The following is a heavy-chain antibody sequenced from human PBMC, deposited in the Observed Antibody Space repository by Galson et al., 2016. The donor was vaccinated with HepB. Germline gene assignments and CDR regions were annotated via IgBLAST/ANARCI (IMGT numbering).Heavy chain of an antibody. CDR3: ARGDIVGAIFDY. D-gene: IGHD1-26*01. CDR2: ISSSSSYI. J-gene: IGHJ4*02. V-gene: IGHV3-21*01. CDR1: GFTFSSYS. Sequence: SLRLSCAASGFTFSSYSMNWVRQAPGKGLEWVSSISSSSSYIYYADSVKGRFTISRDKAKNSLYLQMNGLRAEDTAVYYCARGDIVGAIFDYWGQGTLVTVSS.